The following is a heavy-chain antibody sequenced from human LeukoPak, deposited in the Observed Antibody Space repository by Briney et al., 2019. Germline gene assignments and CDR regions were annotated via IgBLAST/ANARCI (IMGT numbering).Heavy chain of an antibody. D-gene: IGHD1/OR15-1a*01. Sequence: GASVKVSCKASGYTFTTYFMHWVRQAPGQGLEWVGIINPSGGGTTYAQKFQGRVNMTRDTSTSTVYMELNSLRSEDTAAYYCAREVNSFDYWGQGTQVSVSS. CDR1: GYTFTTYF. CDR2: INPSGGGT. CDR3: AREVNSFDY. J-gene: IGHJ4*02. V-gene: IGHV1-46*01.